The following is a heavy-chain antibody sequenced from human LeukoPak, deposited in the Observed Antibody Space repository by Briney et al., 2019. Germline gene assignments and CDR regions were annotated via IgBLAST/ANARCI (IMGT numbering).Heavy chain of an antibody. CDR3: VTNIAGAFDI. V-gene: IGHV3-64*01. CDR2: VSADGVST. Sequence: PGGSLRLSCSASGFTFSAYAMHWVRQAPGKGLEHVSIVSADGVSTYYAMSVKGRFTISRDNSKSTVYLQVGSLRGEDMAMYYCVTNIAGAFDIWGQGTMVTVSP. J-gene: IGHJ3*02. CDR1: GFTFSAYA. D-gene: IGHD1-1*01.